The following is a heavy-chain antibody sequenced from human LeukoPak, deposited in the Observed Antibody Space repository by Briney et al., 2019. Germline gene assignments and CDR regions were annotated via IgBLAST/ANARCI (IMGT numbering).Heavy chain of an antibody. CDR3: ARGREGHYFDN. CDR2: TKQDGNEK. J-gene: IGHJ4*02. V-gene: IGHV3-7*01. CDR1: GFTFSNYW. D-gene: IGHD5-24*01. Sequence: LPGGSLRLSCTASGFTFSNYWMNWVRQAPGKGLEWEAKTKQDGNEKFYVDSVKGRFTISSDNAKNSLYLQMNSLRPEDTAVYYCARGREGHYFDNWGQGTLVTVSS.